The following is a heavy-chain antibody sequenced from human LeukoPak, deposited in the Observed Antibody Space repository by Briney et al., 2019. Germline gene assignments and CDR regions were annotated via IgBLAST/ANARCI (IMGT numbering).Heavy chain of an antibody. CDR3: AELGITMIGGV. CDR2: ISYDGSNK. J-gene: IGHJ6*04. Sequence: GGSLRLSGGASGFTFRSYAMHWVRRCPGKGLGWVAVISYDGSNKYYADSVKGRFTISRDNSKNTLYLQMNSLRAEDTAVYYCAELGITMIGGVWGKGTTVTISS. V-gene: IGHV3-30-3*02. D-gene: IGHD3-10*02. CDR1: GFTFRSYA.